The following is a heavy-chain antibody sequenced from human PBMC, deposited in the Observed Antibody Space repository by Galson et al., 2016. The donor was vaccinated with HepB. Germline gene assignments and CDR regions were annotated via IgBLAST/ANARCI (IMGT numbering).Heavy chain of an antibody. V-gene: IGHV1-18*04. CDR1: GYIITNFG. J-gene: IGHJ4*02. Sequence: QSGAEVKKPGASVRVSCKVSGYIITNFGISWVRQAPGQGLEWMGWASTYNAYRKYVTKPKGRVTLTTDTYTSTAYMELRSLRSDDTAIYYCARDAGGSGRHFDYWGQGTLVTVSS. CDR3: ARDAGGSGRHFDY. D-gene: IGHD3-10*01. CDR2: ASTYNAYR.